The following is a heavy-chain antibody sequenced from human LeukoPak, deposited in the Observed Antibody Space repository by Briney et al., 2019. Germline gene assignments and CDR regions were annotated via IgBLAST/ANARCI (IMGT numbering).Heavy chain of an antibody. Sequence: SETLSLTCAVYGGSFSGYYWSWIRQPPGKGLEWIGEINHSGSTNYNPSLKSLVTISVDTSKNQFSLKLSSVTAADTAVYYCARGQQWLVRGYFDYWGQGTLVTVSS. CDR2: INHSGST. J-gene: IGHJ4*02. V-gene: IGHV4-34*01. CDR1: GGSFSGYY. CDR3: ARGQQWLVRGYFDY. D-gene: IGHD6-19*01.